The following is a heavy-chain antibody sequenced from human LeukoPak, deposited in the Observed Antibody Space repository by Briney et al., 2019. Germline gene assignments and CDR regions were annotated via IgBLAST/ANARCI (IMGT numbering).Heavy chain of an antibody. J-gene: IGHJ4*02. CDR2: IYYSGST. CDR3: ARWVGATTRYFDY. CDR1: GGSISSSSYY. Sequence: PSETLSLTCTVSGGSISSSSYYWGWIRRPPGKGLEWIGSIYYSGSTYYNPSLKRRVTISVDTSKNQFSLKLSSVTAADTAVYYCARWVGATTRYFDYWGQGTLVTVSS. V-gene: IGHV4-39*01. D-gene: IGHD1-26*01.